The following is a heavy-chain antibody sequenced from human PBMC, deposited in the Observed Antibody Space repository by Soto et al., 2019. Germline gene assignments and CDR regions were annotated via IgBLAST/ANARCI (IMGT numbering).Heavy chain of an antibody. V-gene: IGHV1-3*01. CDR1: GYTFTSYA. CDR2: INAGNGNT. Sequence: GASVKVSCKASGYTFTSYAMHWVRQAPGQRLEWMGWINAGNGNTKYSQKFQGRVTITRDTSASTAYMELSSLRSEDTAVYYCAIIERVLPVTYYYYGMDVWGQGTTVTV. J-gene: IGHJ6*02. D-gene: IGHD6-13*01. CDR3: AIIERVLPVTYYYYGMDV.